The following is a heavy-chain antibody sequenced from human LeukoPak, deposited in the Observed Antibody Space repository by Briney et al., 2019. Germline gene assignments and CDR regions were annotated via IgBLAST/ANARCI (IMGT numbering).Heavy chain of an antibody. V-gene: IGHV4-34*01. J-gene: IGHJ4*02. CDR3: ASGRGYSGYDTTDY. CDR1: GVSFSGYY. D-gene: IGHD5-12*01. CDR2: INHSGST. Sequence: SETLSLTCAVYGVSFSGYYWSWLRQPPGKGLEWIGEINHSGSTNYNPSLKSRVTISVDTSKNQFSLKLSSVTAADTAVYYCASGRGYSGYDTTDYWGQGTLVTVSS.